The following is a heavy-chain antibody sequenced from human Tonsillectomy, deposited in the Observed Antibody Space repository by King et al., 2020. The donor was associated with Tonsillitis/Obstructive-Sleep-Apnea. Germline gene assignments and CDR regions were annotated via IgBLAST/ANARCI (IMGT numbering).Heavy chain of an antibody. CDR3: AKDVTRGWSADDAFDM. D-gene: IGHD3-22*01. CDR2: ISWNSGSI. Sequence: VQLVESGGGLVQPGRSLRLSCAASGFTFDDYAMHWVRQAPGKGLEWVSGISWNSGSIGYADSVKGRFTISRENAKNSLYLQMNSLRAEDTALYYCAKDVTRGWSADDAFDMWGQGTMVTVSS. CDR1: GFTFDDYA. J-gene: IGHJ3*02. V-gene: IGHV3-9*01.